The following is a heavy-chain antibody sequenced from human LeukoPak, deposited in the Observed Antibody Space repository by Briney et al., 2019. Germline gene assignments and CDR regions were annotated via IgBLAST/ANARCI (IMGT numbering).Heavy chain of an antibody. CDR1: GGSISSSSYY. Sequence: SETLSLTCTVSGGSISSSSYYWGWIRQPPGKGLEWIGSIYYSGSTYYNPSLKSRVTISLDTSKNQFSLKLSSVTAADTAVYYCARGRGTIFGAVGWFDPWGQGTLVTVSS. D-gene: IGHD3-3*01. CDR2: IYYSGST. V-gene: IGHV4-39*07. CDR3: ARGRGTIFGAVGWFDP. J-gene: IGHJ5*02.